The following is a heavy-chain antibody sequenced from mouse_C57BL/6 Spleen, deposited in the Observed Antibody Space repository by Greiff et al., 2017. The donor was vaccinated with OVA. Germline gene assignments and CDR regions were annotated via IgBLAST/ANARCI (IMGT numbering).Heavy chain of an antibody. J-gene: IGHJ4*01. CDR2: ISYAGSN. D-gene: IGHD1-1*01. CDR1: GYSITSGYY. V-gene: IGHV3-6*01. CDR3: AREVDYYGSSYNYAMDY. Sequence: EVQLKESGPGLVKPSQSLSLTCSVTGYSITSGYYWNWLRPFPGNNLEWMGYISYAGSNNYNPSLKNRISITRDTSKHQFFLKLNSVTTEDTATYYCAREVDYYGSSYNYAMDYWGQGTSGTVSS.